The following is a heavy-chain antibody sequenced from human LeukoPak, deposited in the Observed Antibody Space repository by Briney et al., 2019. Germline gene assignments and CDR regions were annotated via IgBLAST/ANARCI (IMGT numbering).Heavy chain of an antibody. V-gene: IGHV4-61*02. Sequence: PSETLSPTCTVSGDSISSGDYYWSWIRQPAGKGLEWIGRISSSGSTNYNPSLKSRVTISIDTSRNQFSLNLSSVTAADTAVYYCASGGSSSYYYFMDVWGKGTSVTISS. CDR1: GDSISSGDYY. CDR3: ASGGSSSYYYFMDV. CDR2: ISSSGST. D-gene: IGHD1-26*01. J-gene: IGHJ6*03.